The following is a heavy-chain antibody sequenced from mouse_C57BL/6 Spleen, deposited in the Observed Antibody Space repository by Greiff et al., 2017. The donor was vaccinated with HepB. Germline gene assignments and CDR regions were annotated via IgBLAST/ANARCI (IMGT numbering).Heavy chain of an antibody. CDR1: GYSFTSYY. CDR3: ADGNYDAMDY. V-gene: IGHV1-66*01. Sequence: VQLQQSGPELVKPGASVKISCKASGYSFTSYYIHWVKQRPGQGLEWIGWIYPGSGNTKYNEKFKGKATLTADTSSSTAYMQLSSLTSEDSAVYYCADGNYDAMDYWGQGTSVTVSS. D-gene: IGHD2-1*01. CDR2: IYPGSGNT. J-gene: IGHJ4*01.